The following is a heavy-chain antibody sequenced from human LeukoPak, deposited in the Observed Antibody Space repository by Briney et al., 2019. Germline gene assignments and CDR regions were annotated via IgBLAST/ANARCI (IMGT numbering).Heavy chain of an antibody. Sequence: GGSLRLSCAASGFTFSSYAMSWVRQAPGKGLEWVSAISGSGGSTYYADSVKGRFTISRDNSKNTLYLQMNSLRAEDTAVYYCAKCHLSMTYEDYFDYWGQGTLVTVSS. CDR1: GFTFSSYA. J-gene: IGHJ4*02. D-gene: IGHD5-12*01. V-gene: IGHV3-23*01. CDR2: ISGSGGST. CDR3: AKCHLSMTYEDYFDY.